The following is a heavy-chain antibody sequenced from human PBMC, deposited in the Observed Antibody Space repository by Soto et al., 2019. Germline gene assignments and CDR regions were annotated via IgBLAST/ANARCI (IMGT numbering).Heavy chain of an antibody. CDR1: GYTFTSYG. J-gene: IGHJ5*02. CDR3: ARDLVPGAEYYDFWPPNP. CDR2: ISAYNGNT. Sequence: QVQLVQSGAEVKKPGASVKVSCKASGYTFTSYGISWVRQAPGQGLEWMGWISAYNGNTNYAQKLQGRVTMTTDTSTSIAYMELRSVRSDDTAVYYCARDLVPGAEYYDFWPPNPWGQGTLVTVS. D-gene: IGHD3-3*01. V-gene: IGHV1-18*01.